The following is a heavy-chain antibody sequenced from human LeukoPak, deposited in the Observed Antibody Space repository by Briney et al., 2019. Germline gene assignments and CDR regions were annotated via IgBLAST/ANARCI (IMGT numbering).Heavy chain of an antibody. CDR3: AKSTVTNYFDN. J-gene: IGHJ4*02. CDR2: ISRSGSTI. D-gene: IGHD4-17*01. Sequence: GGSLSLSCAASGLTFSSYEMNWVRQAPGKGLEWISYISRSGSTINYADSVKGRFTISRDDAKYSLYLQMNSPRAEDTAVYYCAKSTVTNYFDNWGQGSLVTVSS. CDR1: GLTFSSYE. V-gene: IGHV3-48*03.